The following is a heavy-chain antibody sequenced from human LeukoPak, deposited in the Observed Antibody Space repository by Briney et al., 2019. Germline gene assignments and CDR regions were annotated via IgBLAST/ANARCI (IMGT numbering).Heavy chain of an antibody. CDR1: GFSFTTYS. CDR3: ARDRVGGRYHYGMDV. CDR2: ISSSSTTI. J-gene: IGHJ6*02. V-gene: IGHV3-48*04. D-gene: IGHD3-16*02. Sequence: GGSLRLSCAASGFSFTTYSINWVRQAPGKGLEWVSYISSSSTTIYYADSVKGRFTISRDNAKNSVYLQINSLRAEDTAVYYCARDRVGGRYHYGMDVWGQGTTVTVSS.